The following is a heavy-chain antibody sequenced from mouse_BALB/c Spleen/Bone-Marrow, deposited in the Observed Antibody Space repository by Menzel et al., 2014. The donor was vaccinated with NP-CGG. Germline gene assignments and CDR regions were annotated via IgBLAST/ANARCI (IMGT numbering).Heavy chain of an antibody. CDR1: GFTFTDHY. J-gene: IGHJ2*01. CDR2: IRNKANGYTT. D-gene: IGHD2-1*01. CDR3: ARDYLYYFDY. V-gene: IGHV7-3*02. Sequence: EVQGVESGGGLVQPGGFLRLSCATSGFTFTDHYMSWVRQPPGKALEWLGLIRNKANGYTTEYSASVKGRFTISRDNSQSIVYLQMNTLRAEDSATYYCARDYLYYFDYWGQGTTLTVSS.